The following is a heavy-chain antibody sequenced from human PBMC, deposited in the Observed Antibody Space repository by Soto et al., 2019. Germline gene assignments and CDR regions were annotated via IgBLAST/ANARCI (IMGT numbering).Heavy chain of an antibody. CDR3: ARELITAGGTVGY. V-gene: IGHV4-61*01. D-gene: IGHD6-13*01. CDR1: GGSVSSSSYY. CDR2: IHYSGST. Sequence: SETLSLTCTVSGGSVSSSSYYWSWIRQPPGKGLEWIGYIHYSGSTNYNPSLKSRVTISVDTSKNQFSLKLSSVTAADTAVYYCARELITAGGTVGYWGQGTLVTVSS. J-gene: IGHJ4*02.